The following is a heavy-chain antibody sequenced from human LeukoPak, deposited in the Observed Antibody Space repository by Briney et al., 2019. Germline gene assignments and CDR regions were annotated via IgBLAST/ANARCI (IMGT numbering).Heavy chain of an antibody. CDR3: ARDVGGYSYGYRPTELYWYFDL. D-gene: IGHD5-18*01. CDR2: IYTGGST. J-gene: IGHJ2*01. Sequence: PSETLSLTCTVSGGSISSGSSFWTWIRQPAGTGLEWIGRIYTGGSTNYNPSLKSRVTISVDTSKNQFSLKLSPVTAADTAVYYCARDVGGYSYGYRPTELYWYFDLWGRGTRVTVSS. CDR1: GGSISSGSSF. V-gene: IGHV4-61*02.